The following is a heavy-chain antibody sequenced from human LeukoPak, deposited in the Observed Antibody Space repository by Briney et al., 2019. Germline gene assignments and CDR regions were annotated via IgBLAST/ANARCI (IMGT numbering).Heavy chain of an antibody. CDR1: GFTFSSYG. V-gene: IGHV3-30*02. CDR2: IRYDVSNR. Sequence: PGGSLRLSCAASGFTFSSYGMHWVRQAPGKGLEWVAFIRYDVSNRYYADSVKGRFTISRDNSKNTLYLQMNSLRAEDTAVYYCAKDFTYYDILTGYSDYFDYWGQGTLVTVSS. D-gene: IGHD3-9*01. J-gene: IGHJ4*02. CDR3: AKDFTYYDILTGYSDYFDY.